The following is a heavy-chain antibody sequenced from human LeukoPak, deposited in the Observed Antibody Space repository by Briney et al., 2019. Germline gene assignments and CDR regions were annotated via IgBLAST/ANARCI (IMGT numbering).Heavy chain of an antibody. CDR1: GYTFTGYY. J-gene: IGHJ3*02. Sequence: ASVKVSCKASGYTFTGYYMHWVRQAPGQGLGWMGWINPNSGGTNYAQKFQGRVTMTRDTSISTAYMELSRLRSDDTAVYYCARGWFGSAINDAFDIWGQGTMVTVSS. D-gene: IGHD3-10*01. CDR3: ARGWFGSAINDAFDI. V-gene: IGHV1-2*02. CDR2: INPNSGGT.